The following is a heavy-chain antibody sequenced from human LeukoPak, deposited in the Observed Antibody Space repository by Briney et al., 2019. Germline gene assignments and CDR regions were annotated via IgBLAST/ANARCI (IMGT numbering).Heavy chain of an antibody. Sequence: SETLSLTCTVSGGSISNNFWWIWIRQPAGKGLEWIGRINISGSSSYNPSLKSRVTMSADTSKNRFSLGLSSVTAADTAIYYGARVIRRGSGEIFIDYWGQGTLVSVSS. V-gene: IGHV4-4*07. CDR3: ARVIRRGSGEIFIDY. D-gene: IGHD3-10*01. J-gene: IGHJ4*02. CDR2: INISGSS. CDR1: GGSISNNF.